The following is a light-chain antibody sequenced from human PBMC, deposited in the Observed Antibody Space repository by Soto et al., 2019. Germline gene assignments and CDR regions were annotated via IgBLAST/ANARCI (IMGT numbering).Light chain of an antibody. Sequence: EIVLTQSPATLALSPGERATLSCRASQSVSSYLAWYHQKPGQAPRLLIHDASNRATGIPARFSGSGAGTDFTLTISSLEPEEFAVYYCQQRSNWSPWTFGQGTKVDIK. V-gene: IGKV3-11*01. CDR1: QSVSSY. CDR2: DAS. J-gene: IGKJ1*01. CDR3: QQRSNWSPWT.